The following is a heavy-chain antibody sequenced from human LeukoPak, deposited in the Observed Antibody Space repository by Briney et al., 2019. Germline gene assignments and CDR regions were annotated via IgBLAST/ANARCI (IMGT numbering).Heavy chain of an antibody. Sequence: SETLSLTCAVYGGSFSGYYWSWVRQPPGKGLEWIGEIYHSGSTNYNPSLKSRVAISVDKSKNQFSLKLSSVTAADTAVYYCAIRAGERGWFDPWGQGTLVTVSS. J-gene: IGHJ5*02. CDR2: IYHSGST. V-gene: IGHV4-34*01. CDR3: AIRAGERGWFDP. CDR1: GGSFSGYY. D-gene: IGHD3-16*01.